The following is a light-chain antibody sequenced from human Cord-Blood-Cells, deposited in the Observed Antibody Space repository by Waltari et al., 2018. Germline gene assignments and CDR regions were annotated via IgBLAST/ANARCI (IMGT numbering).Light chain of an antibody. J-gene: IGLJ3*02. V-gene: IGLV2-8*01. CDR1: SSDAGGYHY. CDR3: SSYAGSNNWV. Sequence: QSDLTQPPYASGSPGQSVTIPCTGTSSDAGGYHYVSWYQQHPGKAPKLMIYEVSKRPSGVPDRFSGSKSGNTASLTVSGLQAEYEADYYCSSYAGSNNWVFGGGTKLTVL. CDR2: EVS.